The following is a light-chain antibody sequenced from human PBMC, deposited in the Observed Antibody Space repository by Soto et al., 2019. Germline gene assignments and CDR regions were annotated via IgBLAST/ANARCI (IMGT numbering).Light chain of an antibody. V-gene: IGLV2-14*01. CDR3: CSYVSTKTSV. J-gene: IGLJ1*01. CDR1: RTDVGGYNF. Sequence: HSALTQAASVSGSPGQSITISCTGTRTDVGGYNFVSWYQQHPGKAPKLIIYEVSNRPSGVSNRFSGSKSDNTASLTISGLQAEDEADYDCCSYVSTKTSVFGTGPKVTGL. CDR2: EVS.